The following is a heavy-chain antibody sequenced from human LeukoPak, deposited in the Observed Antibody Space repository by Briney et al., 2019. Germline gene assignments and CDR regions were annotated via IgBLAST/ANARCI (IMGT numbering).Heavy chain of an antibody. CDR1: GYTFTSYG. D-gene: IGHD2-2*01. CDR2: ISAYNGNT. CDR3: ARDNGEGIVVVPAAQVDY. V-gene: IGHV1-18*01. J-gene: IGHJ4*02. Sequence: ASVKVSCKASGYTFTSYGISWVRQAPGQGLEWMGWISAYNGNTNYAQKLQGRVTMTTDTSTSTAYMELRSLRSDDTAVYYCARDNGEGIVVVPAAQVDYWGQGTLVTVSS.